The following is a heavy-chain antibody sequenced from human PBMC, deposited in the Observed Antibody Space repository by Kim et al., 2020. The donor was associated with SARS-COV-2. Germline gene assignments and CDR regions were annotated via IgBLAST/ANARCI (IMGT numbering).Heavy chain of an antibody. D-gene: IGHD6-6*01. CDR2: IYYSGST. V-gene: IGHV4-39*07. CDR1: GGSISSSSYY. Sequence: SETLSLTCTVSGGSISSSSYYWGWIRQPPGKGLEWIGSIYYSGSTYYNPSLKSRVTISVDTSKNQFSLKLSSVTAADTAVYYCARSIAAHHEDFQHWGQGTLVTVSS. J-gene: IGHJ1*01. CDR3: ARSIAAHHEDFQH.